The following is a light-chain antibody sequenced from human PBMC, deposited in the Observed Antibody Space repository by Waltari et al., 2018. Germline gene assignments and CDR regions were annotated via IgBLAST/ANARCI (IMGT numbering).Light chain of an antibody. CDR2: WAS. CDR1: QDILYNSNNKNY. CDR3: QQYYKTPS. Sequence: DIVMTQSPGSLVVSLGERATINCKSGQDILYNSNNKNYLAWYQHKPGQSPKLLFYWASTRASGVPDRFSGSGSRTDFTLTISRVQAEDVAIYYCQQYYKTPSFGGGTKEE. V-gene: IGKV4-1*01. J-gene: IGKJ4*01.